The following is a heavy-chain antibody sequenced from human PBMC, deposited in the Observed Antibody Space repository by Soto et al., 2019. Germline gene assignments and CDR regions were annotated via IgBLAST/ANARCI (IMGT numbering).Heavy chain of an antibody. CDR2: INSNGGST. CDR3: ARTSGYAFDY. D-gene: IGHD5-12*01. V-gene: IGHV3-64*01. CDR1: GLTFSSYA. J-gene: IGHJ4*02. Sequence: EVQLVESGGGLVQSGGSVRLSCAASGLTFSSYAMHWVRQAPGKGLEYVSVINSNGGSTDYANSVKGRFTISRDNSKNTLYLQMGSLRAEDMAVYYCARTSGYAFDYWGRGTLVTVSS.